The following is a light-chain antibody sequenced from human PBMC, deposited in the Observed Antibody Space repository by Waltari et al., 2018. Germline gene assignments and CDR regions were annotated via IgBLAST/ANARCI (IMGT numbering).Light chain of an antibody. J-gene: IGKJ2*01. CDR3: QQYNTYLTYT. V-gene: IGKV1-5*03. CDR2: STA. Sequence: DIQMTQSPSILSASVGDRVTITCRASQSIRTWLAWYQQKPGKAPKLLLYSTANLETGVPSRFSGSGSGTEFSLTISSLQPDDFATYYCQQYNTYLTYTFGQGTKLEIK. CDR1: QSIRTW.